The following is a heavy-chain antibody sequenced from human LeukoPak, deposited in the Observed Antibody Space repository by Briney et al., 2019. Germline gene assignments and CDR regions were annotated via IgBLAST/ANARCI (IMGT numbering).Heavy chain of an antibody. CDR1: GYSISSGYY. CDR2: IYHSGSP. CDR3: ARSCRILDIVATIRARLGGNGFDI. V-gene: IGHV4-38-2*02. D-gene: IGHD5-12*01. J-gene: IGHJ3*02. Sequence: SETLSLTSTVSGYSISSGYYWDWIRQPPGKGLEWIGSIYHSGSPYYNSSLKSRVTISVDTSKNQFSLKLSSVTAADTAVYYCARSCRILDIVATIRARLGGNGFDIWGQGTMVTVSS.